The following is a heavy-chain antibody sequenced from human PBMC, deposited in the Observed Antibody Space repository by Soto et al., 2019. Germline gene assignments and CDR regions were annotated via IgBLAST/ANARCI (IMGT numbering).Heavy chain of an antibody. D-gene: IGHD2-21*01. CDR1: GDSIRNSGHY. CDR3: ARRATVAAPDAFQV. V-gene: IGHV4-39*01. J-gene: IGHJ3*01. CDR2: VYYSGTS. Sequence: QVHLQESGPRLEEPSETLSLTCTVSGDSIRNSGHYWGWVRQPPGKALEWIGCVYYSGTSYRKPSLKARLTMSGATSMIQFSLKLTAVTVADTAIYYCARRATVAAPDAFQVWSLGTLVTVSS.